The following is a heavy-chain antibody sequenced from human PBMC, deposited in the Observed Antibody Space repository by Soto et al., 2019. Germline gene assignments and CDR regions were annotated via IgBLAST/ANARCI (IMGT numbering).Heavy chain of an antibody. Sequence: LSRSCAPSVFTLSSYSVNWVLQAPGKGLEWLSSISRSSSYIYYANTVKGRITNSRDTAKNSLYIQMNSLRAEDTVVYYCARDSEFAVFINYYDYYGIDVWGQGTTVTVSS. V-gene: IGHV3-21*01. J-gene: IGHJ6*02. CDR1: VFTLSSYS. D-gene: IGHD3-3*01. CDR2: ISRSSSYI. CDR3: ARDSEFAVFINYYDYYGIDV.